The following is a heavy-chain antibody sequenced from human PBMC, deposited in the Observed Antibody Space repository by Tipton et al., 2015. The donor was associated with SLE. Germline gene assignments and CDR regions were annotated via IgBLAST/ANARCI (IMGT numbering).Heavy chain of an antibody. CDR2: ISYDGTNK. CDR1: GFTFSSYA. V-gene: IGHV3-30*09. Sequence: SLRLSCVASGFTFSSYAMFWVRQAPGKGLEWVAVISYDGTNKYFADSVKGRFAISRDNSKNSLYLQMTSLRGDDTAVYYCARGGDESHWGQGTLVTVSS. CDR3: ARGGDESH. D-gene: IGHD3-16*01. J-gene: IGHJ4*02.